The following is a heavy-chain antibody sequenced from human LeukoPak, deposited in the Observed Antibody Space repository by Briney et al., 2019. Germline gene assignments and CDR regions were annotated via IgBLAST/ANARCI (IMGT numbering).Heavy chain of an antibody. CDR2: IFYSGST. Sequence: SETLSLTCTVSGGSISSYYWTWIRQPPGKGLEWIGYIFYSGSTNYNPSLKSRVTISVDTSKNQVSLKLSSVTAADTAVYYCARAYHDFWSGYYPLYYMDVWGKGTTVTVSS. J-gene: IGHJ6*03. CDR3: ARAYHDFWSGYYPLYYMDV. D-gene: IGHD3-3*01. CDR1: GGSISSYY. V-gene: IGHV4-59*12.